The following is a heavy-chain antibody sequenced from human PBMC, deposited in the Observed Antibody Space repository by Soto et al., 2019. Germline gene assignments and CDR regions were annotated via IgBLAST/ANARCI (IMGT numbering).Heavy chain of an antibody. CDR1: GGTFSSYT. CDR2: IIPILGIA. V-gene: IGHV1-69*02. Sequence: QVQLVQSGAEVKKPGSSVKVSCKASGGTFSSYTISWVRQAPGQGLEWMGRIIPILGIANYAQKFQGRVTITADKSTSTAYMELSSLRSEATAVYYCAGSIAAAGTLDYWGQGTLVTVSS. D-gene: IGHD6-13*01. CDR3: AGSIAAAGTLDY. J-gene: IGHJ4*02.